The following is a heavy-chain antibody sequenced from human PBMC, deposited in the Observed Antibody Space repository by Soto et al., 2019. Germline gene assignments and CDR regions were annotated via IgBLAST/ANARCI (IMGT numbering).Heavy chain of an antibody. CDR1: GYTFTSYG. V-gene: IGHV1-18*01. D-gene: IGHD6-19*01. CDR2: ISAYNGNT. J-gene: IGHJ4*02. Sequence: QVQLVQSGAEVKKPGASVKVSCKASGYTFTSYGIIWVRQAPGQGLEWMGWISAYNGNTNYAQKLQGRVTMTTDTSTVTAYIELKSLRTDDTAVDYGARVYRSGQFDYWGQGTLVTVAS. CDR3: ARVYRSGQFDY.